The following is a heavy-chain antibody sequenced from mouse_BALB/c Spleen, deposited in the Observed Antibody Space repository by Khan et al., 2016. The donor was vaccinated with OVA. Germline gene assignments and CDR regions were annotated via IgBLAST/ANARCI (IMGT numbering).Heavy chain of an antibody. J-gene: IGHJ1*01. Sequence: EVQLQQSGAELVKPGASVKLSCTASGFNIKDTYLHWVMQRPEQGLEGIGRIAPANGNTQYDPKFQGKATLTSDTSSNTSYLQRNSLTSEDTAVYYWARPSDDPRDFEVWGAGTTVTVS. D-gene: IGHD6-1*01. V-gene: IGHV14-3*02. CDR2: IAPANGNT. CDR1: GFNIKDTY. CDR3: ARPSDDPRDFEV.